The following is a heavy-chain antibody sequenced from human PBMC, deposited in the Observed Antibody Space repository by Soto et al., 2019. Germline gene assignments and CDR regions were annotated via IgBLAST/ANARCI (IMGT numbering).Heavy chain of an antibody. J-gene: IGHJ5*02. CDR1: GFTFSSYA. Sequence: GGSLRLSCAASGFTFSSYAMSWVRQAPGKGLEWVSAISGSGGSTYYADSVKGRFTISRDNSKNTLYLQMNSLRAEDTAVYYCAKDPYIVVVPAASNWFDPWGQGTLVPVSS. CDR2: ISGSGGST. D-gene: IGHD2-2*01. CDR3: AKDPYIVVVPAASNWFDP. V-gene: IGHV3-23*01.